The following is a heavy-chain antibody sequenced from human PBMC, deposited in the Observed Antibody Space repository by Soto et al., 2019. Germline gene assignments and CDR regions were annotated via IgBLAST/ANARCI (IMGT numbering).Heavy chain of an antibody. D-gene: IGHD6-13*01. Sequence: PGGSLRLSCAASGFTFSSSAISWVRQAPGKGLEWVSAISGSGGTTFYADSVKGRFTMSRDNSKNTLYVQMNSLRAEDTAVYYCAMGLAAAGPFDYWGQGTLVTVSS. CDR2: ISGSGGTT. CDR1: GFTFSSSA. J-gene: IGHJ4*02. CDR3: AMGLAAAGPFDY. V-gene: IGHV3-23*01.